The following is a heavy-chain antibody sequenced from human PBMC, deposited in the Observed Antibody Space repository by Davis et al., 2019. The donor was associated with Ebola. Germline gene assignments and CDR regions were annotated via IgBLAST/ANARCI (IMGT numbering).Heavy chain of an antibody. Sequence: GESLKISCAASGFTFSSYSMNWVRQAPGKGLEWVSSISSSSSYIYYADSVKGRFTISRDNAKNSLYLQLNSLRAEDTAVYYCARDISGSAEYYFDYWGQGTLVTVSS. CDR1: GFTFSSYS. V-gene: IGHV3-21*01. CDR3: ARDISGSAEYYFDY. D-gene: IGHD1-26*01. J-gene: IGHJ4*02. CDR2: ISSSSSYI.